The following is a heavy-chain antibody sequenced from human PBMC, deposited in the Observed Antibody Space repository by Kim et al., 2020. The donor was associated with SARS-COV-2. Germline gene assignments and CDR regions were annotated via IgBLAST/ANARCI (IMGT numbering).Heavy chain of an antibody. J-gene: IGHJ3*02. CDR3: ARGAVGPWAFDI. CDR2: INPSGGTT. V-gene: IGHV1-46*01. CDR1: GYTFTSYY. Sequence: ASVKVSCKTSGYTFTSYYMNWVRQDPGQGFEWMGKINPSGGTTSYAQKFQGTVTMTRDTSTSTVYMELSSLKSDDTAVYYCARGAVGPWAFDIWGQGT. D-gene: IGHD6-19*01.